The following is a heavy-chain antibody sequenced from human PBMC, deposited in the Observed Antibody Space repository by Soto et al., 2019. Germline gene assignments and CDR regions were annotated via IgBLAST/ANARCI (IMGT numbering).Heavy chain of an antibody. D-gene: IGHD1-26*01. J-gene: IGHJ4*02. CDR2: IYHSGST. V-gene: IGHV4-4*02. CDR1: GGSISSSNW. Sequence: PSETLSLTCAVSGGSISSSNWWSWVRQPPGKGLEWIGEIYHSGSTNYNPSLKSRVTISVDTSASTAYMELSSLASEDTAVYYCARLQASYWYYFDYWGQGTLVTVSS. CDR3: ARLQASYWYYFDY.